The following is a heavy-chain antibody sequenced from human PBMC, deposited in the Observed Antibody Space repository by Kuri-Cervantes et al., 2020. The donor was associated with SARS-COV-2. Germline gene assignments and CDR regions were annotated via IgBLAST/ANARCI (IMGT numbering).Heavy chain of an antibody. D-gene: IGHD2-2*01. J-gene: IGHJ6*02. CDR2: ISGSGGST. Sequence: GGSLRLSCAASGFTFSSYAMSWVRQAPGKGLEWVSAISGSGGSTYYADSVKGRIPISRDNSKNTLYLQMNSLRAEDTAVYYCAKDSGYQLHYVYYYYGMDVWGQGTTVTVSS. V-gene: IGHV3-23*01. CDR1: GFTFSSYA. CDR3: AKDSGYQLHYVYYYYGMDV.